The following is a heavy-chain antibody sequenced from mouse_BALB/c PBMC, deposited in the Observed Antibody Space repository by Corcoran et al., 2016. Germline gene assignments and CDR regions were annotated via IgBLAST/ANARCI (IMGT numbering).Heavy chain of an antibody. D-gene: IGHD1-2*01. CDR1: GYSFTSYY. CDR3: ARSHYGYDY. CDR2: IFPGGGDT. V-gene: IGHV1-66*01. J-gene: IGHJ2*01. Sequence: QVQLQQSGPEVVKPGASVRISCKASGYSFTSYYIHWVKQRPGQGLEWIGWIFPGGGDTKYNEMFRGKATLTADTSSSTANMQLSSLTSEDSAVYFCARSHYGYDYWGQGTTLTVSS.